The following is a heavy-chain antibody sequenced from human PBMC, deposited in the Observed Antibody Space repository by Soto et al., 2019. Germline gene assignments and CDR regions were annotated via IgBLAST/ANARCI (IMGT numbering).Heavy chain of an antibody. CDR3: AKGRGVARQGIDY. J-gene: IGHJ4*02. D-gene: IGHD3-10*01. V-gene: IGHV3-23*01. CDR1: GFTFTSNA. Sequence: GGSLRLSCAASGFTFTSNAMNWVRQAPGKGLEWVSAIGSTGVYTYYADSVKGRFTISRDNSKNTVYLQMNSLRGEDTAVYYCAKGRGVARQGIDYWGQGTLVTVSS. CDR2: IGSTGVYT.